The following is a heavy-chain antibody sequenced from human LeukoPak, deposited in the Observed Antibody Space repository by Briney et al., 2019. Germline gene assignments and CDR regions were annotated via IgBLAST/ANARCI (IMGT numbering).Heavy chain of an antibody. CDR3: VCAGNSSCYNFDL. D-gene: IGHD6-13*01. CDR1: EFTFSDFY. Sequence: PGGSLRLSCVASEFTFSDFYMSWVRQAPGKGLQWVSPICNTGGGRYYTYSATVRFTFSRYTAKNSLYVHMNMQRVEVTAIYDCVCAGNSSCYNFDLWGRGILVTVTA. CDR2: ICNTGGGR. J-gene: IGHJ5*01. V-gene: IGHV3-23*01.